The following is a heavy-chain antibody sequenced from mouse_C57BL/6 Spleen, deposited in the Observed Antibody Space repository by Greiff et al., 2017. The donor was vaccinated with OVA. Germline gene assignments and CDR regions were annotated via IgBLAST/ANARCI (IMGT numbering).Heavy chain of an antibody. CDR3: ARDEDYYYGSRDWYFDV. J-gene: IGHJ1*03. CDR1: GYTFTSYW. D-gene: IGHD1-1*01. CDR2: IYPSDSET. V-gene: IGHV1-61*01. Sequence: QVQLQQSGAELVRPGSSVKLSCKASGYTFTSYWMDWVKQRPGQGLEWIGNIYPSDSETHYNQKFKDKATLTVDKSSSTAYMQLSSLTSEDSAVYYCARDEDYYYGSRDWYFDVWGTGTTVTVSS.